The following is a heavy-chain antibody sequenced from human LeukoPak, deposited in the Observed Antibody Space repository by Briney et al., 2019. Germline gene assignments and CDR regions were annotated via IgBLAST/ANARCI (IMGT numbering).Heavy chain of an antibody. Sequence: SETLSLTCAVYGGSFSGYYWSWIRQPPGKGLEWIGEINHSGSTNYNPSLKSRVTMSVDTSKNQFSLRLSSVNAADTAVYYCARDRLQLQSWGQGTLVTVSS. J-gene: IGHJ5*02. CDR2: INHSGST. CDR1: GGSFSGYY. D-gene: IGHD1-1*01. CDR3: ARDRLQLQS. V-gene: IGHV4-34*01.